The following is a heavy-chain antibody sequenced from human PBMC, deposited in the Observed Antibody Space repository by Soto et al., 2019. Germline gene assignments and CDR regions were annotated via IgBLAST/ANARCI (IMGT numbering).Heavy chain of an antibody. CDR3: VRTSLVVAAATREDY. D-gene: IGHD2-15*01. Sequence: EVQLVESGGGLVQPGESLRLSCAASGFTFSSYWMHWVRQAPGKGLVWVSRIDSDGSRISYADFVKGRFTISRDNAKNTVHLQMNSLRAEDTAVYYCVRTSLVVAAATREDYWGQGTLVTVSS. CDR1: GFTFSSYW. J-gene: IGHJ4*02. CDR2: IDSDGSRI. V-gene: IGHV3-74*01.